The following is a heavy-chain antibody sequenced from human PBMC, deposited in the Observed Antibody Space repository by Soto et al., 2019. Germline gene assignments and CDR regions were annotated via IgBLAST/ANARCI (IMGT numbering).Heavy chain of an antibody. V-gene: IGHV3-30*18. CDR3: AKNYFDSESSFTPAYYGMDV. Sequence: PGGSLRLSCAASGFTFSDYGIHWVRQAPGKGLEWVAVISYDESNKYYADSVKGRFTISRDNSKNTLYLEMNSLRTEDTAVYYCAKNYFDSESSFTPAYYGMDVWGQGTTVTVSS. CDR2: ISYDESNK. CDR1: GFTFSDYG. D-gene: IGHD3-10*01. J-gene: IGHJ6*02.